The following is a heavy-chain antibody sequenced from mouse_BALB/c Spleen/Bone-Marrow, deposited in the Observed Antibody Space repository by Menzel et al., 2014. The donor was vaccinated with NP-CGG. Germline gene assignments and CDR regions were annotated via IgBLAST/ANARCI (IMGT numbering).Heavy chain of an antibody. V-gene: IGHV5-6*02. CDR1: GFTFSTYG. CDR3: ARRGEWDVRRYFDV. D-gene: IGHD4-1*01. J-gene: IGHJ1*01. Sequence: DVMLVESGGDLVKPGGSLKLSRAASGFTFSTYGMSWVRQTPDKRLEWVATISSGGSYTYYPDSVKGRFTISRDNAKNTLYLQMSSLKSEDTAMYYCARRGEWDVRRYFDVWGAGTTVTVSS. CDR2: ISSGGSYT.